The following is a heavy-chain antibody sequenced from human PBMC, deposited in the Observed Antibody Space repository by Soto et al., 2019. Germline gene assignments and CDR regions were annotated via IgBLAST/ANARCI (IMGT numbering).Heavy chain of an antibody. J-gene: IGHJ6*02. Sequence: SETLSLTCTVSGVSMSSGDYCWSWTRQSPGEGLEWIGCITYRGSAYYKPSLRSRLTISLDTSKSQFSLKLNPVTAADSAVYFCARAPPVPYRDYYYHYDLDVWGQGTTVTVSS. CDR1: GVSMSSGDYC. V-gene: IGHV4-30-4*01. CDR3: ARAPPVPYRDYYYHYDLDV. CDR2: ITYRGSA.